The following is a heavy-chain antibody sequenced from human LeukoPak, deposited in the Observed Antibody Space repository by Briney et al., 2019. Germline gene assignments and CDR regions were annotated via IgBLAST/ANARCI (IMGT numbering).Heavy chain of an antibody. Sequence: ASVEVSCKASGGTFSSYAIRWVRQAPGQGLEWMGGIIPIFGTANYAQKFQGRVTITADESTSTAYMELSSLRSEDTAVYYCAREPTHYYDSSGPTSFDYWGQGTLVTVSS. CDR1: GGTFSSYA. V-gene: IGHV1-69*13. D-gene: IGHD3-22*01. CDR2: IIPIFGTA. CDR3: AREPTHYYDSSGPTSFDY. J-gene: IGHJ4*02.